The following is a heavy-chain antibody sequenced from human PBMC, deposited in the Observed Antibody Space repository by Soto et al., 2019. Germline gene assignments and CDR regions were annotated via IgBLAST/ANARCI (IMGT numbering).Heavy chain of an antibody. CDR2: INHSGST. CDR1: GGSFSGYY. J-gene: IGHJ4*02. Sequence: QVQLQQWGAGLLKPSETLSLTCAVYGGSFSGYYWSWIRQPPGKGLEWIGEINHSGSTNYNPSLKSRVTISVDTSKNQFSLKLSSVTAADTAVYYCARGDSSSGGFDYWGQGTPVTVSS. D-gene: IGHD6-6*01. V-gene: IGHV4-34*01. CDR3: ARGDSSSGGFDY.